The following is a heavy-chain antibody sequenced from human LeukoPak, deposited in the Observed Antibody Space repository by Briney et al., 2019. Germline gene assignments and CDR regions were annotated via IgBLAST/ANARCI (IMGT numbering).Heavy chain of an antibody. D-gene: IGHD3-3*01. J-gene: IGHJ6*03. V-gene: IGHV1-8*01. CDR2: MNRNSGNI. Sequence: ASLKVSCEASGYTFTSYDINWVRQATGQGLEWMGWMNRNSGNIGYAQNFQGRVTMTRNTSISTAYMELSRLRSEDTAVYYCARGYDFWSCCYYYMDVWGEGTTVTVSS. CDR1: GYTFTSYD. CDR3: ARGYDFWSCCYYYMDV.